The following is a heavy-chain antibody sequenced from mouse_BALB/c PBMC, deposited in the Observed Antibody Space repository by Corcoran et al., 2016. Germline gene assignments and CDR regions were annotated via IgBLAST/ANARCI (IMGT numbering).Heavy chain of an antibody. CDR1: GYSFTGYT. CDR3: ARDYYGSSYVCAY. CDR2: INPYNGGT. D-gene: IGHD1-1*01. Sequence: EVHLQQYGPERVKPGASMKISCKASGYSFTGYTMNWVKQSHGKNLEWMGLINPYNGGTSYNQKFKGKATLTVDKSSSTAYMELLSLTSEDSAVDYCARDYYGSSYVCAYWGQGTLVTVSA. V-gene: IGHV1-26*01. J-gene: IGHJ3*01.